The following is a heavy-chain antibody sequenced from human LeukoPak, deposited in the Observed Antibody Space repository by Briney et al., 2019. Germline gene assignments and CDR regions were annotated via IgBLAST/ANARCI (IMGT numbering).Heavy chain of an antibody. CDR1: GYTFTGYY. Sequence: ASVKVSCKASGYTFTGYYMHWVRQAPGQGLEWMGWINPNSGGTNYAQKFQGRVTITRDTSASTAYMELSSLRSEDTAVYYCARDRDYYGSGSLISAFDIWGQGTMVTVSS. CDR2: INPNSGGT. V-gene: IGHV1-2*02. CDR3: ARDRDYYGSGSLISAFDI. D-gene: IGHD3-10*01. J-gene: IGHJ3*02.